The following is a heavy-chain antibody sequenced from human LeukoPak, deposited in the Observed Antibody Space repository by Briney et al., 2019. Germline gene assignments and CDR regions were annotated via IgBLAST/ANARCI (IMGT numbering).Heavy chain of an antibody. Sequence: GGSLRLSCAASGFTFSSYSMNWVRQAPGKGVEWVSSISSSSSYIYYADSVKGRFTISRDNAKNSLYLQMNSLRAEDTAVYYCARDVRYCSGGRCPADWGQGTLVTVSS. J-gene: IGHJ4*02. V-gene: IGHV3-21*01. CDR3: ARDVRYCSGGRCPAD. D-gene: IGHD2-15*01. CDR1: GFTFSSYS. CDR2: ISSSSSYI.